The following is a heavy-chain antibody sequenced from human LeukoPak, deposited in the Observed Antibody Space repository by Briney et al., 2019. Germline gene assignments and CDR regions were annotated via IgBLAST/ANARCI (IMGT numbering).Heavy chain of an antibody. CDR3: AKGAYSSSWYISEYFQH. V-gene: IGHV3-21*04. CDR1: GFTFSSYS. J-gene: IGHJ1*01. Sequence: PGGSLRLSCAASGFTFSSYSMNWVRQAPGKGLEWVSSISSSSSYIYYADSVKGRFTISRDNAKNSLYLQMNSLRAEDTAVYYCAKGAYSSSWYISEYFQHWGQGTLVTVSS. D-gene: IGHD6-13*01. CDR2: ISSSSSYI.